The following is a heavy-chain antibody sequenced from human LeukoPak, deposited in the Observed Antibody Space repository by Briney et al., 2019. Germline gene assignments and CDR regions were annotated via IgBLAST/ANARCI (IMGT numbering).Heavy chain of an antibody. CDR1: GFTVSSNY. Sequence: GGSLRLSCAASGFTVSSNYMSWVRQAPGKGLEWVSVIYSGGNTYYADSVKGRFTISRDNSKNTLYLQMNSLRAEDTAVYYCARRVAVYWYFDLWGRGTLVTVSS. CDR3: ARRVAVYWYFDL. V-gene: IGHV3-66*01. CDR2: IYSGGNT. D-gene: IGHD6-19*01. J-gene: IGHJ2*01.